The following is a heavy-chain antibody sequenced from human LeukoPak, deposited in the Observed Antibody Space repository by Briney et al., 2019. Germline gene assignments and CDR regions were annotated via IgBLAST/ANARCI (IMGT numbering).Heavy chain of an antibody. CDR1: GYTFTSYY. V-gene: IGHV1-46*01. CDR3: ARDTGLPSSSSRILGFDY. D-gene: IGHD3-3*01. Sequence: ASVKVSCKASGYTFTSYYMHWVRQAPGQGLEWMGIINPSGGSTSYAQKFQGRVTMTRDMSTSTVYMELSGLRSEDTAVYYCARDTGLPSSSSRILGFDYWGQGTLVTVSS. CDR2: INPSGGST. J-gene: IGHJ4*02.